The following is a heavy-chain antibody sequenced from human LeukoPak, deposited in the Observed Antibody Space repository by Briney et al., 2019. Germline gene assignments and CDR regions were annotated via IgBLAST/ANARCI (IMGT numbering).Heavy chain of an antibody. V-gene: IGHV4-4*02. Sequence: SETLSLTCTMSGDSISNSMLWSWVHQPPGKGLEWVGEKYRSGTTNYNPYLKSRVTISTDNSKNQVSLELNSVTAADTAVYFCARLKDFTGKEYYFFDLWGRGTLVTVSS. J-gene: IGHJ2*01. D-gene: IGHD2/OR15-2a*01. CDR2: KYRSGTT. CDR1: GDSISNSML. CDR3: ARLKDFTGKEYYFFDL.